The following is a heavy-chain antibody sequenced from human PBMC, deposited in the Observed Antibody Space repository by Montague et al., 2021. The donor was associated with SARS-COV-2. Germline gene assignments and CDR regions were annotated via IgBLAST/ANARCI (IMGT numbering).Heavy chain of an antibody. D-gene: IGHD2-21*02. V-gene: IGHV4-38-2*02. CDR1: GYFIGTGYY. CDR3: ARGHVTRAGFDY. CDR2: NYLHGNA. Sequence: SETLSLTCIVSGYFIGTGYYWGWIRQSPGKGLEWIGSNYLHGNAYYNPSLNSRVTISLDTSNNQFSLRLTSVTTSDTAVYYCARGHVTRAGFDYWGQGIRVIVSS. J-gene: IGHJ4*02.